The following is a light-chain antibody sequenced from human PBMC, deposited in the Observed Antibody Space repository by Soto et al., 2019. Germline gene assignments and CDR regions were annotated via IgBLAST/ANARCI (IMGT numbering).Light chain of an antibody. CDR1: KLGDRF. J-gene: IGLJ2*01. V-gene: IGLV3-1*01. CDR2: EDR. Sequence: SYALTQSPSVSVSPGQTASITCSGDKLGDRFAYWYQQKPGQSPVVVIYEDRKRPSGIPERFSGSNSGNTATLTISGTQAMDEADYYCQAWDSSSVVFGGGTKVTVL. CDR3: QAWDSSSVV.